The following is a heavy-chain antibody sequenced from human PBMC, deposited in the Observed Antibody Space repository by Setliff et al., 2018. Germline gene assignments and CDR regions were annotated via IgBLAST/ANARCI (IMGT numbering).Heavy chain of an antibody. D-gene: IGHD3-3*01. Sequence: PSETLSLTCTVSGDSISSSSYYWGWIRQPPGKGLEWIGYIYYSGSTNYNRSLRSRVSISVDTSKNQFSLKLSSVTAADTATYYCARAGPTVTFFRVLVISWWDPWGQGSLVTVSS. CDR2: IYYSGST. V-gene: IGHV4-61*05. CDR1: GDSISSSSYY. CDR3: ARAGPTVTFFRVLVISWWDP. J-gene: IGHJ5*02.